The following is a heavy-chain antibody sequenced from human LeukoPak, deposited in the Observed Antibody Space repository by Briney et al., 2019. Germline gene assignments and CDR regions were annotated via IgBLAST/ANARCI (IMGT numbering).Heavy chain of an antibody. D-gene: IGHD4-17*01. Sequence: ASVKVSCKASGYTVTGYYMHWVRQAPGQGLEWMGWINPNSGGTNYAQKFQGRVNMTRDKSISTAYMELSRLRSDDTAVYYCARDGDYVVDYWGQGTLVTVSS. CDR2: INPNSGGT. CDR3: ARDGDYVVDY. V-gene: IGHV1-2*02. CDR1: GYTVTGYY. J-gene: IGHJ4*02.